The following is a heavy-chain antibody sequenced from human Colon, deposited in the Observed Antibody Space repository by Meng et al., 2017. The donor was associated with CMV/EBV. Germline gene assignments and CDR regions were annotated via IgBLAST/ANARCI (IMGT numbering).Heavy chain of an antibody. V-gene: IGHV4-61*02. CDR3: ARSIVSGTGI. CDR2: IHNSGSM. CDR1: CVSSPSGSWY. D-gene: IGHD5/OR15-5a*01. J-gene: IGHJ4*02. Sequence: VPLQAAGLGPRNPSHSLAPVRPVSCVSSPSGSWYLIWKREPAGTSGGRVVWWGRIHNSGSMNHNPTLTCRVPISLHTSKKQFSLELRSVTAADTAIYFCARSIVSGTGIWGQGTLVTVSS.